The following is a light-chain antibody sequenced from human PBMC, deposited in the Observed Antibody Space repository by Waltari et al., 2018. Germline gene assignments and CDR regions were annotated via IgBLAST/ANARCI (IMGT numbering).Light chain of an antibody. CDR1: SSDIGGYNY. J-gene: IGLJ1*01. V-gene: IGLV2-11*01. CDR3: SSYAGSNTYI. CDR2: EFS. Sequence: QAALTQPRSVSGSPGQSVTISCTGTSSDIGGYNYVSWYQQHPGTAPKLMIYEFSKRPSGVSVRFSGSKSGNTASLTISGLQAEDEADYYCSSYAGSNTYIFGAGTRVTVL.